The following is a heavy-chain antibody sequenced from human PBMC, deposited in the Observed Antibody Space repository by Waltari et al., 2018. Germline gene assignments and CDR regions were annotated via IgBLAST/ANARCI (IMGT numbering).Heavy chain of an antibody. V-gene: IGHV4-34*02. J-gene: IGHJ6*02. Sequence: QVQLQQWGAGQLQPSETLSLTCAVYGGSFSGYYWGWIRQPPGKGVEWIGEINHAGNRNYNPALRRRVTMLIDTSRSQFSLKVNSVTAADTAVYYCVRLEDCSGPGGNCYSGDSFALDVWGQGTTVTVSS. D-gene: IGHD2-15*01. CDR2: INHAGNR. CDR1: GGSFSGYY. CDR3: VRLEDCSGPGGNCYSGDSFALDV.